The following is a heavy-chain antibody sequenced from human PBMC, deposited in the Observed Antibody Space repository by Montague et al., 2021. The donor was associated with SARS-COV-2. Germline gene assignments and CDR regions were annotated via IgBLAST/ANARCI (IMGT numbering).Heavy chain of an antibody. D-gene: IGHD3-9*01. V-gene: IGHV3-30*04. J-gene: IGHJ6*03. CDR1: GFTFSSYA. CDR2: ISYDGSNK. Sequence: SLRLSCSASGFTFSSYAMHWVRQAPGKGLEWVAVISYDGSNKYYVDSVKGRFTISRDNSKNTLYLQVNSLRAEDTAVYYCARESSSRYYDILTGYDYYYYRDVGGKGTTGTVSS. CDR3: ARESSSRYYDILTGYDYYYYRDV.